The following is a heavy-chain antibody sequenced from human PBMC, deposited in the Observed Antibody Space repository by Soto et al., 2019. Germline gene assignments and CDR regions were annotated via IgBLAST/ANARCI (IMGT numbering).Heavy chain of an antibody. CDR1: GYDFTSYW. V-gene: IGHV5-51*01. CDR3: AKQSGRDYWSHYYSEGGYFGMGV. CDR2: IYPSDSDT. J-gene: IGHJ6*02. D-gene: IGHD3-3*01. Sequence: HGESLKISCKGFGYDFTSYWVAWVRQMPGKGLEWMGMIYPSDSDTKYSPSFRGQVTISADKSISTVYLQWRSLKASDTAMYYCAKQSGRDYWSHYYSEGGYFGMGVWGQGTTGTVAS.